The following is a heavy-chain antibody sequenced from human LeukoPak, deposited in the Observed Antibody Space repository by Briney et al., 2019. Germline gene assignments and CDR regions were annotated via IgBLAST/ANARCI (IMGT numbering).Heavy chain of an antibody. J-gene: IGHJ6*04. CDR2: ISSSSSYI. CDR1: GFPFSSHS. D-gene: IGHD5-12*01. V-gene: IGHV3-21*04. Sequence: GGSLRLSCAASGFPFSSHSMNWVRQAPGKGLQWVSSISSSSSYIFYADSVKGRFTISRDNSKNTLYLQMNSLRAEDTAVYYCAKDKYSGYDCFDVWGKGTTVTISS. CDR3: AKDKYSGYDCFDV.